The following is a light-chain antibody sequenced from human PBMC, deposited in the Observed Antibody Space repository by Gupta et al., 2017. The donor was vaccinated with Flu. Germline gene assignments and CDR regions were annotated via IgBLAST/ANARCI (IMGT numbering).Light chain of an antibody. CDR2: EGS. V-gene: IGLV2-23*01. CDR3: CSYAGSSTWV. Sequence: QPASVSGSPGQSITISCTGTSSDVGSYNLVSWYQQHPGKAPKLMIYEGSKRPSGVSNRFSGSKSGNTASLTISGLQAEDEAYYYCCSYAGSSTWVFGGGTKMTVL. CDR1: SSDVGSYNL. J-gene: IGLJ3*02.